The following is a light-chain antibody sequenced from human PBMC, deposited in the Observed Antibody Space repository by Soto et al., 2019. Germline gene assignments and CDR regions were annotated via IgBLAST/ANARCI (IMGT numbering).Light chain of an antibody. V-gene: IGKV1-12*01. CDR3: QQANTFPIT. Sequence: GDTVTLTCRASQDILSWLAWYQQKPGEAPRLLIYASSNLQSGVPSRFSGSRSGTDFTLTISSLQPEDFATYYCQQANTFPITFGPGTRLDIK. CDR2: ASS. J-gene: IGKJ3*01. CDR1: QDILSW.